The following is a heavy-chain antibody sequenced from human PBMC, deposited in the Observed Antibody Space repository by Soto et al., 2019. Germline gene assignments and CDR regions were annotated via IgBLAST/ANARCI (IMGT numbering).Heavy chain of an antibody. J-gene: IGHJ3*02. D-gene: IGHD5-18*01. Sequence: SETLSLTCTVSGGSISSGDYYWSWIRQPPGKGLEWIGYIYYSGSTYYNPSLKSRVTISVDTSKNQFSLKLSPVTAADTAVYYCARGLGTAMGIWGQGTMVTVSS. CDR1: GGSISSGDYY. V-gene: IGHV4-30-4*01. CDR2: IYYSGST. CDR3: ARGLGTAMGI.